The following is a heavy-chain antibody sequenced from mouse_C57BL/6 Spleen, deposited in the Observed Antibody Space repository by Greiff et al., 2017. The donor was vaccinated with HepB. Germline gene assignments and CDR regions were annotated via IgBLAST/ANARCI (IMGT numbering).Heavy chain of an antibody. CDR1: GYNFTEYT. V-gene: IGHV1-62-2*01. CDR2: FYPGSGSI. D-gene: IGHD1-1*01. CDR3: ARHEDWGYGLDY. Sequence: QVQLQQSGAELVKPGASVKLSCKASGYNFTEYTIHWVKQRSGQGLEWIGWFYPGSGSIKYNEKFKDKATMTADKSSSTVDMELSRLTSEDAAVYFCARHEDWGYGLDYWGQGTTLTVSS. J-gene: IGHJ2*01.